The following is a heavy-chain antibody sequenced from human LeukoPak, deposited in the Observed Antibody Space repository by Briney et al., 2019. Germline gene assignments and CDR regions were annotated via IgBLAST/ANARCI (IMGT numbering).Heavy chain of an antibody. J-gene: IGHJ4*02. Sequence: PSETLSLTCTVSGGSISSYYWSWIRQPPGKGLEWIGYIYYSGSTNYNPSLKSRVTISVDTSKNQFSLKLSSVTAADTAVYYCASINHDYAEYYFDYWGQGTLVTVSS. CDR1: GGSISSYY. CDR3: ASINHDYAEYYFDY. D-gene: IGHD3-16*01. V-gene: IGHV4-59*08. CDR2: IYYSGST.